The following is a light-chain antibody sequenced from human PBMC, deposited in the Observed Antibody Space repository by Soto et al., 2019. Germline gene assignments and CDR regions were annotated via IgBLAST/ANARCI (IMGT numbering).Light chain of an antibody. CDR2: ATS. CDR1: QSISSY. Sequence: DIQMTQSPSSLSASVGDRVTITFRTRQSISSYLNWYQQKPGKSPNLLISATSSVQSGVPPRLSGSGSGTDFTLTISSLQREDFVTYYWQQSYSTRTFGQGPKVEIK. V-gene: IGKV1-39*01. CDR3: QQSYSTRT. J-gene: IGKJ1*01.